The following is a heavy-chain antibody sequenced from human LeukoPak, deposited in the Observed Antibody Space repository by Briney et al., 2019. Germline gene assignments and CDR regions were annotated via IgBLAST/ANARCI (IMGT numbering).Heavy chain of an antibody. CDR3: ARGASIVAPYYYYMDV. Sequence: GGSLRLSCAASGFTFSSYAMHWVRQAPGKGLEYVSAISSNGGSTYYANSVKDRFTISRDNSKNTLYLQMGSLRAEDMAVYYCARGASIVAPYYYYMDVWGKGTTVTVSS. CDR1: GFTFSSYA. J-gene: IGHJ6*03. CDR2: ISSNGGST. D-gene: IGHD6-6*01. V-gene: IGHV3-64*01.